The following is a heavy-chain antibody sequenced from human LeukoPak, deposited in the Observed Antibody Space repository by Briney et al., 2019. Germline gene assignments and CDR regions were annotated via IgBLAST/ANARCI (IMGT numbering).Heavy chain of an antibody. CDR3: AREVPELNNAFDI. CDR2: IIPIFGTA. V-gene: IGHV1-69*05. D-gene: IGHD1-26*01. J-gene: IGHJ3*02. Sequence: ASVKVSCKASGDTFSSYDISWGRQAPGQGGEWMGRIIPIFGTANYAQKFQGRVTITTDESTSTAYMELSSLRSEDTAVYYCAREVPELNNAFDIWGQGTMVTVSS. CDR1: GDTFSSYD.